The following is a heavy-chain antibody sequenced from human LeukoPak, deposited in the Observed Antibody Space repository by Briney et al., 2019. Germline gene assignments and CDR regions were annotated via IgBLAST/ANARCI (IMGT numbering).Heavy chain of an antibody. V-gene: IGHV1-2*04. Sequence: GASVKVSCKASGYTFTGYYMHWVRQAPGQGLEWMGWINPNSGGTNYAQKFQGWVTMTRDTSISTAYMELSRLRSDDTAVYYCAREAELRYFDWLPGDAFDTWGQGTMVTVSS. CDR3: AREAELRYFDWLPGDAFDT. CDR1: GYTFTGYY. J-gene: IGHJ3*02. D-gene: IGHD3-9*01. CDR2: INPNSGGT.